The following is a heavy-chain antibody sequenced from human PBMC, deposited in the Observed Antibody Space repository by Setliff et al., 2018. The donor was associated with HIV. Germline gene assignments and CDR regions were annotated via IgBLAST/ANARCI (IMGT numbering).Heavy chain of an antibody. CDR2: FDPEDGET. D-gene: IGHD3-22*01. V-gene: IGHV1-24*01. CDR3: ATIRAYYYDSSGQEYFQH. CDR1: GYTLSELS. J-gene: IGHJ1*01. Sequence: ASVKVSCKVSGYTLSELSMHWVRQAPGEGLEWMGGFDPEDGETIYAEKFQGRVTMTEDTATETACMELSSLRSEDTAMYYCATIRAYYYDSSGQEYFQHWGHGTLVTVSS.